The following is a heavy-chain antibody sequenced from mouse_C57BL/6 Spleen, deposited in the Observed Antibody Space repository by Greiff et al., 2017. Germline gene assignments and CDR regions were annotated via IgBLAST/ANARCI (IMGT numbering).Heavy chain of an antibody. D-gene: IGHD2-1*01. CDR2: ISSGGSYT. V-gene: IGHV5-6*01. Sequence: EVKVVESGGDLVKPGGSLKLSCAASGFTFSSYGMSWVRQTPDKRLEWVATISSGGSYTYYPDSVKGRFTISRENAKNTLYLQMSSLKSEDTAMYYCARLGGNYYFDYWGQGTTLTVSS. J-gene: IGHJ2*01. CDR1: GFTFSSYG. CDR3: ARLGGNYYFDY.